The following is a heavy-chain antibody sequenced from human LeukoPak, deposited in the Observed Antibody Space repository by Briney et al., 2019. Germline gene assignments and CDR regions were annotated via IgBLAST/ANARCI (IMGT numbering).Heavy chain of an antibody. CDR3: ARHRQLRHYNDSSGNNWFDP. V-gene: IGHV4-39*01. D-gene: IGHD3-22*01. J-gene: IGHJ5*02. CDR1: GGSISSSSYY. Sequence: SETLSLTCTVSGGSISSSSYYWGWIRQPPGKGLGWIGSIYYSGSTYYNPSLKSRVTISVDTSKNQFSLKLSSVTAADTAVYYCARHRQLRHYNDSSGNNWFDPWGQGTLVTVSS. CDR2: IYYSGST.